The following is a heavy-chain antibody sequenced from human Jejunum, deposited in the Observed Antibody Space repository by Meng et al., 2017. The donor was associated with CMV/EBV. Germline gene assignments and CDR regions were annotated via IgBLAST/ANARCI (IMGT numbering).Heavy chain of an antibody. CDR1: VFSLTTRGVG. J-gene: IGHJ4*02. Sequence: TFSVFSLTTRGVGVGWLRQPPGKALEWLALIYWDDDKRYSPSLKSRLNITKDTSKNQVVLTMTNMDPLDTATYYCAHNDDRGYSPFDYWGRGILVTAPQ. CDR2: IYWDDDK. V-gene: IGHV2-5*02. CDR3: AHNDDRGYSPFDY. D-gene: IGHD3-22*01.